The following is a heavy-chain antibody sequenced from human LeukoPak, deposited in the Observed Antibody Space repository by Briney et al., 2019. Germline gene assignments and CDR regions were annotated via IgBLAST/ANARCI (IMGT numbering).Heavy chain of an antibody. CDR1: GFTFSDYY. J-gene: IGHJ4*02. V-gene: IGHV3-11*06. CDR3: ASFGGSGSYTQ. CDR2: ISSSSSYT. D-gene: IGHD3-10*01. Sequence: PGGSLRLSCAASGFTFSDYYMSWIRQAPGKGLEWVSYISSSSSYTNYADSVKGQFTISRDNAMNSLYLQMNSLRAEDTAVYYCASFGGSGSYTQWGQGTLVTVSS.